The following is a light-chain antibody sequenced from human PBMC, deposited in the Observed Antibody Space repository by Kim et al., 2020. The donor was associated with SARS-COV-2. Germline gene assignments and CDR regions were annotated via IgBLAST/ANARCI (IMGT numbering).Light chain of an antibody. V-gene: IGLV3-21*04. J-gene: IGLJ1*01. CDR2: YGD. CDR3: QVWDSSSGHNV. Sequence: APGKRARITCGGNKIGSKSVPWYRQKPGQAPVLVIYYGDDRPSGIPERFSGSNSGNTATLTLSRVEAGDEADYYCQVWDSSSGHNVFGTGTKVTVL. CDR1: KIGSKS.